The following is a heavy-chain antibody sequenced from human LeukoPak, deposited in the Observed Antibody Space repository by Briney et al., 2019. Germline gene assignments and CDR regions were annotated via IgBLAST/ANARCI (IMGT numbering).Heavy chain of an antibody. J-gene: IGHJ5*02. D-gene: IGHD2-2*01. CDR3: AKGRGPTVIIVVPAKPSDH. CDR2: IVGTGGTT. Sequence: GGSLRLSCTASGFTLSDYAMTWVRQAPGKGLEWVSSIVGTGGTTYFADSVKGRFTISRDTSKNTLFLQMSSLRPDDTALYFCAKGRGPTVIIVVPAKPSDHWGQGSLVTVSS. V-gene: IGHV3-23*01. CDR1: GFTLSDYA.